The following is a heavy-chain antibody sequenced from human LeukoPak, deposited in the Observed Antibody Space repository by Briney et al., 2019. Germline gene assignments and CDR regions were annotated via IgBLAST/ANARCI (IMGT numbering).Heavy chain of an antibody. V-gene: IGHV4-34*01. J-gene: IGHJ4*02. CDR3: ARDRIAAAGSSRGVDY. D-gene: IGHD6-13*01. Sequence: SETLSLTCAVYGGSFSGYYWSWIRQPPGKGLEWIREINHSGSTNYNPSLKSRVTISVDTSKNQFSLKLSSVTAADTAVYYCARDRIAAAGSSRGVDYWGQGTLVTVSS. CDR1: GGSFSGYY. CDR2: INHSGST.